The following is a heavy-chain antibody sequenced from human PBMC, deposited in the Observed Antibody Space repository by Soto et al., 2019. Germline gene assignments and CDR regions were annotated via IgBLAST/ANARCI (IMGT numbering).Heavy chain of an antibody. V-gene: IGHV1-46*01. CDR1: GYTFTSYY. J-gene: IGHJ4*02. D-gene: IGHD6-19*01. CDR3: AFRYSSGWNFDY. Sequence: ASVKVSCTASGYTFTSYYMHWVRQAPGQGLEWMGIINPSGGSTSYAQKFQGRVTMTRDTSTSTVYMELSSLRSEDTAVYYCAFRYSSGWNFDYWGQGTLVTVSS. CDR2: INPSGGST.